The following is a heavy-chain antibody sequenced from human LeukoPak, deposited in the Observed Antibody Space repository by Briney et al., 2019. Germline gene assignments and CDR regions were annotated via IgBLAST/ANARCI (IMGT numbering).Heavy chain of an antibody. CDR2: INPNSGGT. V-gene: IGHV1-2*06. D-gene: IGHD5-24*01. CDR3: AYLRRDGLPPFDY. Sequence: ASVKVSCKASGYTFTGYYMHWVRQAPGQGLEWMGRINPNSGGTNYAQKFQGRVTMTRDTSISTAYMEQSRLRSDDTAVYYCAYLRRDGLPPFDYWGQGTLVTVSS. J-gene: IGHJ4*02. CDR1: GYTFTGYY.